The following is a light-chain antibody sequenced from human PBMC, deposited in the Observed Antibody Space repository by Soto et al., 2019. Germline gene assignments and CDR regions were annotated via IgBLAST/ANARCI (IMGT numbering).Light chain of an antibody. CDR2: GAS. CDR1: PSVSSSY. V-gene: IGKV3D-20*02. CDR3: QQRSNWPPLT. Sequence: EIVLTQSPGPLSLSPGERATLSCRASPSVSSSYLAWYQPKPGQAARHLIYGASHSATGITARFSGSGSGTDFPLTINSLDREESAVYYRQQRSNWPPLTFGGGTKVDIK. J-gene: IGKJ4*01.